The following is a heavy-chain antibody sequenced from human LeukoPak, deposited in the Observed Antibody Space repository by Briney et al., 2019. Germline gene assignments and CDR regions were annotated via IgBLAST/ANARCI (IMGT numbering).Heavy chain of an antibody. Sequence: ASVKVSCKASGYTFTNYYMHWVRQAPGQGLEWIGFINPSGGSTRYAQNFQGRVTMTRDTSTSTIYMELSSLRSEDTAVYYCARDPRGNSVYVFDYWGQGTLVTVSS. D-gene: IGHD5/OR15-5a*01. CDR3: ARDPRGNSVYVFDY. J-gene: IGHJ4*02. V-gene: IGHV1-46*01. CDR2: INPSGGST. CDR1: GYTFTNYY.